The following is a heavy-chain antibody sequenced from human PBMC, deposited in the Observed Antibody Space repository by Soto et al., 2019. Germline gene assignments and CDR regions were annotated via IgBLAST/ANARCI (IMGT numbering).Heavy chain of an antibody. CDR2: IYYSGST. CDR1: GGSISSYY. Sequence: SETLSLTCTVSGGSISSYYWSWIRQPPGKGLEWIGYIYYSGSTNYNPSLKSRVTISVDTSKNQFSLKLSSVTAADTAVYYCARQPDPPYYYGSGSYLLEAAFDIWGQGTMVTVSS. D-gene: IGHD3-10*01. CDR3: ARQPDPPYYYGSGSYLLEAAFDI. J-gene: IGHJ3*02. V-gene: IGHV4-59*01.